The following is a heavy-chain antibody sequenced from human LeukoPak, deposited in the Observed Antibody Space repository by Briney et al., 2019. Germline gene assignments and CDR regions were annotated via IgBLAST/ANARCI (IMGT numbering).Heavy chain of an antibody. Sequence: LSLTCTVSGGSISSSTYYWGWIRQPPGKGLEWVSYISSSSSTIYYADSVKGRFTISRDNAKNSLYLQMNSLRAEDTAVYYCARDRYGSGSYYNADYWGQGTLVTVSS. CDR1: GGSISSST. CDR2: ISSSSSTI. V-gene: IGHV3-11*04. D-gene: IGHD3-10*01. CDR3: ARDRYGSGSYYNADY. J-gene: IGHJ4*02.